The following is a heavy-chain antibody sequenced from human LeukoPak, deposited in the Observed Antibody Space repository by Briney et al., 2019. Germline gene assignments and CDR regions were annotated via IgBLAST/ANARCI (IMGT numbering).Heavy chain of an antibody. CDR1: SGSISSSSYY. CDR3: ARGFGYYYDRNGYYYFHY. D-gene: IGHD3-22*01. Sequence: PSETLSLTCTVSSGSISSSSYYWGWIRQPPGKGLEWIGSIYYSGRTYYNPSLKSRVTISVDTSKNQFSLKLSSVTAADTAVYYCARGFGYYYDRNGYYYFHYWGQGTLVTVSS. J-gene: IGHJ4*02. V-gene: IGHV4-39*07. CDR2: IYYSGRT.